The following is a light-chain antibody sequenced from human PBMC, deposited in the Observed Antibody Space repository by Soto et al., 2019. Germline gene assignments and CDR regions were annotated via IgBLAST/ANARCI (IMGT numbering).Light chain of an antibody. Sequence: SSELTQPPSVSVSPGQTASITCSGDKLGDKYACWYQQKPAQSPVLVIYQDRKRPSGIPERFSGSNSGNTATLTISGTQAMDEADYYCQAWDSSYVVFGGGTKLTVL. CDR1: KLGDKY. CDR3: QAWDSSYVV. CDR2: QDR. J-gene: IGLJ2*01. V-gene: IGLV3-1*01.